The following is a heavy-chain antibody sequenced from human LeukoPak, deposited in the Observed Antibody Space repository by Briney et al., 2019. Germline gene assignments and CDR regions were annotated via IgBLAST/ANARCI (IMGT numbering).Heavy chain of an antibody. D-gene: IGHD1-14*01. CDR3: ARTLTAYNDAFDI. J-gene: IGHJ3*02. CDR1: GGSLSSGDYY. CDR2: IYYSGST. Sequence: SETLSLTCTVSGGSLSSGDYYWSWIRQPPGKGLEWIGYIYYSGSTYYNPSLKSRVTISVDTSKNQFSLKLSSVTAADTAVYYCARTLTAYNDAFDIGAQGTMVTVSS. V-gene: IGHV4-30-4*08.